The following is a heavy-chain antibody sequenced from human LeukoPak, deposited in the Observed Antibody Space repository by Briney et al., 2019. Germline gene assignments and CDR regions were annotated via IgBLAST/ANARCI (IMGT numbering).Heavy chain of an antibody. V-gene: IGHV4-34*01. Sequence: SETLSLTCAVYGGSFSGYYWSWIRQPPGKGLEWIGEINHSGSINYNPSLKSRVTIPVDTSKNQFSLKLSSVTAADTAVYYCARPIVVVPAVTSAQNWFDPWGQGTLVTVSS. CDR1: GGSFSGYY. CDR2: INHSGSI. J-gene: IGHJ5*02. D-gene: IGHD2-2*01. CDR3: ARPIVVVPAVTSAQNWFDP.